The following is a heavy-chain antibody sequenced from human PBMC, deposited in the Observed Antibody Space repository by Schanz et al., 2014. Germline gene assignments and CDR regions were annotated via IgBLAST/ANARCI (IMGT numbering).Heavy chain of an antibody. V-gene: IGHV3-66*01. CDR3: ARDGDFDY. CDR2: IDYAGST. Sequence: EVQVVESGGGLVQPGGSLRLSCAVSGFTVSAHYMIWVRQPPGKGLEWVSLIDYAGSTNYADSVKGRFTISRDNSKNTLFLQMSSLRAEDTAVYYCARDGDFDYWGQGTLVTVSS. CDR1: GFTVSAHY. J-gene: IGHJ4*02.